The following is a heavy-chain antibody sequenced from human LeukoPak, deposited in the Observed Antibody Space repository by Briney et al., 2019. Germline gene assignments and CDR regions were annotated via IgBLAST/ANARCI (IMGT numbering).Heavy chain of an antibody. Sequence: PSETLSLTCTVSGGSISSSSYYWGWIRQPPGKGLEWIGSIYYSGSTYYNPSLKSRVTISVDTSKNQFSLKLSSVTAADTAVYYCARLRIAAAGYFDYWGQGTLVTVSS. D-gene: IGHD6-13*01. J-gene: IGHJ4*02. V-gene: IGHV4-39*07. CDR2: IYYSGST. CDR3: ARLRIAAAGYFDY. CDR1: GGSISSSSYY.